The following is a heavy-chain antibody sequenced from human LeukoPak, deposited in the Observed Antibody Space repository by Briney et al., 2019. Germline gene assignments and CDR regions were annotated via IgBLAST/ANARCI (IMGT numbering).Heavy chain of an antibody. V-gene: IGHV1-2*02. J-gene: IGHJ3*02. D-gene: IGHD2-2*01. CDR1: GYTFTGYY. CDR3: ARTEYCSSTSCYTPHDAFDI. Sequence: ASVKVSCKASGYTFTGYYMHWVRQAPGQGLEWMGWINPNSGGTNYAQKFQGRVTMTRDTSISTAYMEQSRLRSDDTAVYYCARTEYCSSTSCYTPHDAFDIWGQGTMVTVSS. CDR2: INPNSGGT.